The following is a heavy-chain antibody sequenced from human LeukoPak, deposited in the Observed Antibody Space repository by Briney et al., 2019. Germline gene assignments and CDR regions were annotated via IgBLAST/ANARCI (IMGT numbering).Heavy chain of an antibody. V-gene: IGHV4-59*08. CDR1: GGSISSYY. J-gene: IGHJ6*02. D-gene: IGHD6-19*01. Sequence: SETLSLTCTVSGGSISSYYWSWIRQPPGKGLEWIRCIYYSGSTNYNPSLKSRVTISVDTSKNQFSLKLSSVTAADTAVYYCARAGYSSGDYYYGMDVWGQGTTVTVSS. CDR3: ARAGYSSGDYYYGMDV. CDR2: IYYSGST.